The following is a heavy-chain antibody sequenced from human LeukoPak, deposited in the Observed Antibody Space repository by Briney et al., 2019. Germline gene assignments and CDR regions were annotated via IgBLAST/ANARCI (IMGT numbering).Heavy chain of an antibody. Sequence: PGKSLRLSCAASGFTFSSYTLHWVRQAPGKGLEWVANIKQDGSEKYYVDSVKGRFTISRDNAKNSLYLQMNSLRAEDTAVYYCASSGYYFPLYYWGQGTLVTVSS. D-gene: IGHD3-22*01. CDR1: GFTFSSYT. CDR2: IKQDGSEK. J-gene: IGHJ4*02. CDR3: ASSGYYFPLYY. V-gene: IGHV3-7*01.